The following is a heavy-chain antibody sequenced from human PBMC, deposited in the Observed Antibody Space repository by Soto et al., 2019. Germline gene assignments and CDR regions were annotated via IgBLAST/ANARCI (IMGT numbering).Heavy chain of an antibody. CDR1: SYSINSGFF. V-gene: IGHV4-38-2*02. CDR3: ARDTNSLDP. CDR2: IFHTGDT. Sequence: SETLSLTCSVSSYSINSGFFWGWIRQPPGKGLEWIGNIFHTGDTYYNPSLKSRITMSVDTSRNEFSLKLTSLTAADTAVYYCARDTNSLDPWGQGTLVTVSS. J-gene: IGHJ5*02. D-gene: IGHD3-16*01.